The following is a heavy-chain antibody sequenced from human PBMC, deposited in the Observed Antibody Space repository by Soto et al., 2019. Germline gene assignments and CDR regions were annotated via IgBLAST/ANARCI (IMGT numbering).Heavy chain of an antibody. CDR1: GGSISSGGYY. V-gene: IGHV4-31*03. CDR3: ARVVPVRGLWFGELLFDY. CDR2: IYYSGST. D-gene: IGHD3-10*01. Sequence: QVQLQESGPGLVKPSQTLSLTCTVSGGSISSGGYYWSWIRQHPGKGLEWIGYIYYSGSTYYNPSLKSRVTISVDTSKNQFSLKLSSVTAADTAVYYCARVVPVRGLWFGELLFDYWGQGTLVTVSS. J-gene: IGHJ4*02.